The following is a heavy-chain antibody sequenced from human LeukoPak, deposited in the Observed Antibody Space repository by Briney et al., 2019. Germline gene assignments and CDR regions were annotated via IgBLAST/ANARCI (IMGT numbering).Heavy chain of an antibody. CDR3: AKMRGKWLQFDY. V-gene: IGHV3-23*01. CDR2: INGSGGST. Sequence: GGSLRLSCAASGFTFSSYAMSWVRQAPGKGLEWVSAINGSGGSTYYADSVKGRFTISRDNSKNTLYLQMNSLRAEDTAVYYCAKMRGKWLQFDYWGQGTLVTVSS. CDR1: GFTFSSYA. D-gene: IGHD5-12*01. J-gene: IGHJ4*02.